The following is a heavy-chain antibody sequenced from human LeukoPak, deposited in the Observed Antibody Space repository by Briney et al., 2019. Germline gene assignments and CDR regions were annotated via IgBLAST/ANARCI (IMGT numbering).Heavy chain of an antibody. Sequence: GGSLRLSCAAFGFTFSSYGMHWVRQAPGKGLEWVAFIRYDGSNKYYADSVKGRFTISRDNSKNTLYLQMNSLRAEDTAVYYCAKDTTLNYDFWGQGTLVTVSS. CDR2: IRYDGSNK. V-gene: IGHV3-30*02. J-gene: IGHJ4*02. D-gene: IGHD3-3*01. CDR1: GFTFSSYG. CDR3: AKDTTLNYDF.